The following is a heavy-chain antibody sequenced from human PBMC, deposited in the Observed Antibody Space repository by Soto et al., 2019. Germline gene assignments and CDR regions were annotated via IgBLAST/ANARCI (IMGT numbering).Heavy chain of an antibody. J-gene: IGHJ4*02. CDR1: GFIFSDYA. V-gene: IGHV3-23*01. Sequence: EVQLLESGGGGEQPGGSLRLSCAASGFIFSDYAMTWVRQTPGKGLEWVSAITSSGSSTYFADSLKGRITISRDNSKNTLSLQMDSLRVEDTAIYYCAKGVEGYVVSSFDSWGQGALVTVSS. CDR3: AKGVEGYVVSSFDS. CDR2: ITSSGSST. D-gene: IGHD5-12*01.